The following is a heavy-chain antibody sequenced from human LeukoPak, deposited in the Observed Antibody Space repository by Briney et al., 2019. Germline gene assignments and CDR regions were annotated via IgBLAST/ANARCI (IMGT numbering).Heavy chain of an antibody. CDR3: ARDQAGWYQPLDY. CDR1: GGSFSGYY. D-gene: IGHD2-2*01. V-gene: IGHV4-34*01. Sequence: SETLSLTCAVYGGSFSGYYWSWIRQPPGKGLEWIGEINHSGSTNYNPSLKSRVTISVDTSKNQFSLKLSPVTVADTAVYYCARDQAGWYQPLDYWGQGTLVTVSS. CDR2: INHSGST. J-gene: IGHJ4*02.